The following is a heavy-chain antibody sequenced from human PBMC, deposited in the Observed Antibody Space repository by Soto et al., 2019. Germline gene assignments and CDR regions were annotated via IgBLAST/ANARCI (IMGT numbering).Heavy chain of an antibody. CDR3: ARDLYGLGGHFYYGMDV. V-gene: IGHV1-2*04. Sequence: ASVKVSCKASGYTFTAYYLHWVRQAPGQGLEWMGWINLNSGGTNYAQKFQGWVTMTRDTSISTAYMELSRLRSDDTAVYYCARDLYGLGGHFYYGMDVWGQGTTVTVSS. J-gene: IGHJ6*02. CDR2: INLNSGGT. CDR1: GYTFTAYY. D-gene: IGHD1-26*01.